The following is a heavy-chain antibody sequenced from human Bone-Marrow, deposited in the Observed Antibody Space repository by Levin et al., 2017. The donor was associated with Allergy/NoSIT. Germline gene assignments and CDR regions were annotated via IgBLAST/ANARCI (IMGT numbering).Heavy chain of an antibody. CDR3: AREPKWLQLGAKDY. V-gene: IGHV3-23*01. CDR1: GFTFSNFD. CDR2: SSAGGGA. J-gene: IGHJ4*02. D-gene: IGHD5-24*01. Sequence: SGGSLRLSCAASGFTFSNFDMIWVRQAPGKGLEWVSASSAGGGAYYGASVEGRFAVSRDNSKNTLFLQMNSLRADDTAVYFCAREPKWLQLGAKDYWGQGTLVTVSS.